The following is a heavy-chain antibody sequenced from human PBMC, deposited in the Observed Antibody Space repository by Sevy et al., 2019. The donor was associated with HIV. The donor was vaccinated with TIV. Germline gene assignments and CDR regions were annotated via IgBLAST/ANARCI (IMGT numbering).Heavy chain of an antibody. CDR1: XFXXXXXX. CDR2: IWXXXXSK. CDR3: ATNMVHXXAYXSXXXF. V-gene: IGHV3-33*01. Sequence: GRSLRLSXVAXXFXXXXXXIHWVRXAXGXGLEXVAMIWXXXXSKDYAESVKGRFAISRDNSQNTAFLQMNSLRAEDTGVYYCATNMVHXXAYXSXXXFWGQXSLVTVSS. D-gene: IGHD3-10*01. J-gene: IGHJ1*01.